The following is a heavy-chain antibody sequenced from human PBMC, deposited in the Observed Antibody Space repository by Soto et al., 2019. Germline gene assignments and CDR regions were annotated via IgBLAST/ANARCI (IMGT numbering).Heavy chain of an antibody. V-gene: IGHV1-18*01. J-gene: IGHJ4*02. CDR2: IGAYNGNI. D-gene: IGHD3-10*01. CDR1: GYMFNTYG. CDR3: ARTYGSGSYFLPFEY. Sequence: QVQLVQSGAEVKKPGASVKVSCKASGYMFNTYGITWVRQAPGQGLEWMGWIGAYNGNIDYAQNLQGRGTMTIDTSTSTAYMELRSLRFDDTAVYYCARTYGSGSYFLPFEYWGQGTLVSVSS.